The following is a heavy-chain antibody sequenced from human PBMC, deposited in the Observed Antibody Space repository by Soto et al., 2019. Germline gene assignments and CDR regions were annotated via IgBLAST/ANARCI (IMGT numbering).Heavy chain of an antibody. CDR1: GFTFSSYA. CDR2: ISGSGGST. Sequence: GGSLRLSCAASGFTFSSYAMSWVRQAPGKGLEWVSAISGSGGSTYYADSVKGRFTISRDNSKNTLYLQMNSLRAEDTAVYYCAKESGLWFGELSPHPDYYYGMGVWGQGTTVTVSS. J-gene: IGHJ6*02. CDR3: AKESGLWFGELSPHPDYYYGMGV. V-gene: IGHV3-23*01. D-gene: IGHD3-10*01.